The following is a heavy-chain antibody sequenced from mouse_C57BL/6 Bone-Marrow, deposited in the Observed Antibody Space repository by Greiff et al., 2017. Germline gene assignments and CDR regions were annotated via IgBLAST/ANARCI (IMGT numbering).Heavy chain of an antibody. J-gene: IGHJ1*03. CDR2: INPNYGTT. Sequence: VQLQQSGPELVKPGASVKISCKASGYSFTDYNMNWVKQSNGKSLEWIGVINPNYGTTSYNQKFQGKATLTVDQSSSTAYIQLNSLTSEDSAVYYCARYYGNFYWYFDVWGTGTTVTVAS. D-gene: IGHD2-1*01. V-gene: IGHV1-39*01. CDR3: ARYYGNFYWYFDV. CDR1: GYSFTDYN.